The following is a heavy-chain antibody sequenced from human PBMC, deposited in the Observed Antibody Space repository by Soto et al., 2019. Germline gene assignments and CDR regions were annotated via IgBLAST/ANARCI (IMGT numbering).Heavy chain of an antibody. CDR1: GVTFSSYG. V-gene: IGHV3-30*03. Sequence: GGSLRLSCAASGVTFSSYGMHWVRQAPGKGLEWVAGISYDGSNKYYVDSVQGRFTIYRDNSKNTLYLQMNSLRAEDTAVYYCERVSASSGYTLNYWGQVTLLTVSS. D-gene: IGHD3-22*01. CDR2: ISYDGSNK. J-gene: IGHJ4*02. CDR3: ERVSASSGYTLNY.